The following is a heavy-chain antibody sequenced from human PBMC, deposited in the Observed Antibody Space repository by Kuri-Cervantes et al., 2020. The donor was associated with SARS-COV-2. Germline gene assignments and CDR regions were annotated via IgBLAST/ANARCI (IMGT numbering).Heavy chain of an antibody. Sequence: SGPTLVKPTETLTLTCTFSGFSFSTSAVGVGWLRQPPGKALEWLALIYWDDDERYGPSLKSRLTITKDTSKNQVVLTMTNMDPLDTATYYCAHSREVVAVNWFDFWGQGTLVTVSS. CDR2: IYWDDDE. J-gene: IGHJ5*01. V-gene: IGHV2-5*05. D-gene: IGHD2-15*01. CDR1: GFSFSTSAVG. CDR3: AHSREVVAVNWFDF.